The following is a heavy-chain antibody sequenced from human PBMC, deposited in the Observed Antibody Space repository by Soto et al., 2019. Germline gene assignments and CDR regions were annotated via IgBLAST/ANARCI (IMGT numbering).Heavy chain of an antibody. D-gene: IGHD6-13*01. CDR3: ARENSSIAAAGLDY. J-gene: IGHJ4*02. V-gene: IGHV3-53*04. CDR1: GFTVSSNY. CDR2: IYSGGST. Sequence: EVQLAESGGGLVQPGGSLRLSCAASGFTVSSNYMSWVRQAPGKGLEWVSVIYSGGSTYYADSVKGRFTISRHNSKNTLYLQMNSLRAEDTAVYYCARENSSIAAAGLDYWGQGTLVTVPS.